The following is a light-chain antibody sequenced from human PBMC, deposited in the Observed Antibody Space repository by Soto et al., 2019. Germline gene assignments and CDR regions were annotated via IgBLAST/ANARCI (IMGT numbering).Light chain of an antibody. CDR1: SSDVGDYNY. CDR2: EVN. J-gene: IGLJ3*02. CDR3: ISSTSTGTRV. Sequence: QSALTQPASVSGSPGQSITISCTGNSSDVGDYNYVSWYQQHPGKAPKLMIYEVNNRPSGVSNRFSGSKSGNTASLTISGLQAEDEADYYCISSTSTGTRVFGGGTKVTVL. V-gene: IGLV2-14*01.